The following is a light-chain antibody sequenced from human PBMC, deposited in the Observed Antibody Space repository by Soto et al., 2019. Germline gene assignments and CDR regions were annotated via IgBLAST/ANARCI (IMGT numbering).Light chain of an antibody. J-gene: IGKJ1*01. Sequence: EIVLTQSPGTLSLSPGESATLSCRASQSVGSSYLAWYRQKPGQAPRLLIYGASSRATGIPDRFSGGGSGTHFTLPISRLEPEDFAVYYCQQYGSSPSTFGQGTKVEIK. CDR1: QSVGSSY. V-gene: IGKV3-20*01. CDR3: QQYGSSPST. CDR2: GAS.